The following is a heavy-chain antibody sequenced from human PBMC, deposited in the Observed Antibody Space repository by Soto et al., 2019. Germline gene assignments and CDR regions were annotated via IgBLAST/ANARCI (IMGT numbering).Heavy chain of an antibody. Sequence: ASVKVSCKASGCTFSSYAISCVRQAPGQGLEWMGGIIPIFGTANYAQKFQGRVTITADESTSTAYMELSSLRSEDTAVYYCARASPGIAADDPNYYGMDVWGQGTTVTVSS. D-gene: IGHD6-13*01. J-gene: IGHJ6*02. CDR1: GCTFSSYA. CDR3: ARASPGIAADDPNYYGMDV. CDR2: IIPIFGTA. V-gene: IGHV1-69*13.